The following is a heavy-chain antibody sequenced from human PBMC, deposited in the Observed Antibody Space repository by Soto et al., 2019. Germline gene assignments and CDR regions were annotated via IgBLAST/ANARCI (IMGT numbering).Heavy chain of an antibody. CDR2: IFYTGTT. Sequence: PSETLSLTCTVSGGSVFSSSSLWVWIRQSPGKGLEWLGQIFYTGTTYYNPSLGSRITMSVDSSKSLFSLRLSSVTAADTALYYCARLGGFTELRGPWYKIEQWGRGSLVTVAS. J-gene: IGHJ4*02. CDR1: GGSVFSSSSL. CDR3: ARLGGFTELRGPWYKIEQ. V-gene: IGHV4-39*02. D-gene: IGHD1-1*01.